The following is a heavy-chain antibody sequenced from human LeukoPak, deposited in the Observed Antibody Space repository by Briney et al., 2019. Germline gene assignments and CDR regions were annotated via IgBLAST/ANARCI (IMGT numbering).Heavy chain of an antibody. Sequence: PGGSLRLSCAVSGFTFSSYRMSWVRQGPGKGLERVANIKQDGSEKYYLDSVKGRFTISRDNTKNSLYLQMNSLRAEDTAVYYCARDYSGWYYYWGQGTLVTVSS. D-gene: IGHD6-19*01. V-gene: IGHV3-7*04. J-gene: IGHJ4*02. CDR3: ARDYSGWYYY. CDR2: IKQDGSEK. CDR1: GFTFSSYR.